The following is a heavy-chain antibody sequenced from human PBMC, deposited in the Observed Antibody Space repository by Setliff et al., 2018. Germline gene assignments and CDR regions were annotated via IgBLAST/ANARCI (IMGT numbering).Heavy chain of an antibody. CDR2: ISAHTGNT. D-gene: IGHD2-15*01. CDR3: SRLVRYCTRTSCQRLSGGEF. Sequence: ASVKVSCKTSGYTFTDYGITWVRQAPGQGLEWMGWISAHTGNTYYTPKLHGRVTLTTDTSTSTAYMELTSLGSDDTAVYYCSRLVRYCTRTSCQRLSGGEFWGQGTPVTVSS. V-gene: IGHV1-18*01. CDR1: GYTFTDYG. J-gene: IGHJ4*02.